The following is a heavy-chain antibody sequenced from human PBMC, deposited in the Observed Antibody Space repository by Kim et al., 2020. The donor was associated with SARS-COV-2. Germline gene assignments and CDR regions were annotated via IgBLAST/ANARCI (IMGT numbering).Heavy chain of an antibody. V-gene: IGHV3-64*01. CDR3: ARARDSSGYYYRYFDL. Sequence: SVKGRFTISRDNSKNTLYLQMGSLRAEDMAVYYCARARDSSGYYYRYFDLWGRGTLVTVSS. J-gene: IGHJ2*01. D-gene: IGHD3-22*01.